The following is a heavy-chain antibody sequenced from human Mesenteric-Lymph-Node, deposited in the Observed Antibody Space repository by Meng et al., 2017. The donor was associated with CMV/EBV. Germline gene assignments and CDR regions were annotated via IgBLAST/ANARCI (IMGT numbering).Heavy chain of an antibody. CDR1: GFTFSSYA. CDR3: ARTTYYYDSSGYYYDY. J-gene: IGHJ4*02. V-gene: IGHV3-23*01. CDR2: ISGSGGST. Sequence: GGSLRLSCAASGFTFSSYAMSWVRQAPGKGLEWVSAISGSGGSTYYADSVKGRFTISRDNSKNTLYLQMNSLRAEDTAVYYCARTTYYYDSSGYYYDYWGQGTLVTVSS. D-gene: IGHD3-22*01.